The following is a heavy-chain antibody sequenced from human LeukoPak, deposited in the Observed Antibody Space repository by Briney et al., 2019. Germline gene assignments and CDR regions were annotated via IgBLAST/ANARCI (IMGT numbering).Heavy chain of an antibody. CDR3: ARDGDIVVVPAAIGYFDY. D-gene: IGHD2-2*02. CDR1: GFTFSSYG. V-gene: IGHV3-33*01. Sequence: GGSLRLSFAASGFTFSSYGMHWVRQAPGKGLEWVAVIWYDGSNKYYADSVKGRFTISRDNSKNTLYLQMNSLRAEDTAVYYCARDGDIVVVPAAIGYFDYWGQGTLVTVSS. J-gene: IGHJ4*02. CDR2: IWYDGSNK.